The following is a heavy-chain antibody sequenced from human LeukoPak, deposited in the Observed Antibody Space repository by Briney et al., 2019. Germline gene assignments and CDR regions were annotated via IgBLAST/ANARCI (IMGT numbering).Heavy chain of an antibody. D-gene: IGHD1-26*01. J-gene: IGHJ4*02. CDR1: GGTFSSYA. CDR2: IIPIFGTA. V-gene: IGHV1-69*13. CDR3: ARHEWELTDFDY. Sequence: ASVKVSCTASGGTFSSYAISWVRQAPGHGLEWMGGIIPIFGTANYAQKFQGRVTITADESTSTAYMELSSLRSEDTAVYYCARHEWELTDFDYWGQGTLVTVSS.